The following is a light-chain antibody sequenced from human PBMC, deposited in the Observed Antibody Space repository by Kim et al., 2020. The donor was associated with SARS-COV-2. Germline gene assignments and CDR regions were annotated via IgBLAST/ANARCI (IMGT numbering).Light chain of an antibody. Sequence: SYELTQPPSVSVSPGQTASITCSGDKLGDKYACWYQQKPGQSPVLVIYQDSKRPSGIPERFSGSNSGNTVTLTISGTQAMDEADYYCQAWDSSTVVFGG. V-gene: IGLV3-1*01. J-gene: IGLJ2*01. CDR1: KLGDKY. CDR3: QAWDSSTVV. CDR2: QDS.